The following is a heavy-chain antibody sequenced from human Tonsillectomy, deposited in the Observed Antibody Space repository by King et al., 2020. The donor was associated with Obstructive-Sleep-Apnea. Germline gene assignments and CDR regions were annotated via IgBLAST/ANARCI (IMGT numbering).Heavy chain of an antibody. Sequence: QLQESGPGLVQPSQTLSLTCTVSGGSISSGGYYWSWIRQHPGKGLEWIGYIYYSGSTYYNPSLKSRVTISVDTSKNQFSLKLSSVTAADTAVYYCASQYCGGDCYSALLEYFQHWGQGTLVTVSS. CDR1: GGSISSGGYY. CDR2: IYYSGST. J-gene: IGHJ1*01. CDR3: ASQYCGGDCYSALLEYFQH. D-gene: IGHD2-21*02. V-gene: IGHV4-31*03.